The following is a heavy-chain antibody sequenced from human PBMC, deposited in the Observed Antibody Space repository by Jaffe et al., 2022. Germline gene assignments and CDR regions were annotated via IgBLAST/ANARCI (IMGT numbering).Heavy chain of an antibody. D-gene: IGHD2-21*02. CDR1: GFTFGDYA. V-gene: IGHV3-49*04. Sequence: EVQLVESGGGLVQPGRSLRLSCTTSGFTFGDYAMSWVRQAPGKGLEWVSFIRGKAYGGSTQYAASVKGRFTISRDDSKSIAYLEMNSLKTEDTGIYYCSREAKHAYCAGDCYDSLDLWGQGTVVTVSS. J-gene: IGHJ3*01. CDR3: SREAKHAYCAGDCYDSLDL. CDR2: IRGKAYGGST.